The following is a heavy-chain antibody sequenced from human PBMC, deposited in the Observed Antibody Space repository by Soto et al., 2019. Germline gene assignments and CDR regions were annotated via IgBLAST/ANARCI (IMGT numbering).Heavy chain of an antibody. J-gene: IGHJ6*03. V-gene: IGHV3-23*01. CDR2: ISGSGGST. CDR1: GFTFSSYA. Sequence: GGSLRLSCAASGFTFSSYAMSWVRQAPGKGLEWVSAISGSGGSTYYADSVKGRFTISRDNSKNTLYLQMNSLRAEDTAVYYCAKYGARKKIVATIMGQVYYYYMDVWGKGTTVTVSS. D-gene: IGHD5-12*01. CDR3: AKYGARKKIVATIMGQVYYYYMDV.